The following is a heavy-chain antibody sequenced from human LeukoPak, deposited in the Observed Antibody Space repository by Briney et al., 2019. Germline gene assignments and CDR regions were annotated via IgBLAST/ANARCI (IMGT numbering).Heavy chain of an antibody. D-gene: IGHD1-26*01. V-gene: IGHV3-23*01. CDR3: AKDKEDVGDYYFDY. CDR1: GFTFSSYA. J-gene: IGHJ4*02. CDR2: ISGSGGST. Sequence: PGGSLRLSCAASGFTFSSYAMSWVRQAPGKGLEWVSAISGSGGSTYYADSVKGRFTISRDNSKNTLYLQMNSLRAEDTALYYCAKDKEDVGDYYFDYWGQGTLVTVSS.